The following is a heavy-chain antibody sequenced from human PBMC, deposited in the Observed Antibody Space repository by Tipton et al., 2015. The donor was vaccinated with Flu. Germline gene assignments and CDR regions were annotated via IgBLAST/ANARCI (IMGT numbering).Heavy chain of an antibody. J-gene: IGHJ4*02. CDR2: MNPNTDKT. D-gene: IGHD2/OR15-2a*01. CDR1: GYTFRSYD. Sequence: QVQLVQSGAEVKKPGASVKVSCKASGYTFRSYDINWVRQAAGRGLEWMGWMNPNTDKTGYAQNFQGRLTVTRNISIDTVYMDLSSLRSDDTAVYYCARVYFYLSLSYIDYWGQGTLVTVSS. CDR3: ARVYFYLSLSYIDY. V-gene: IGHV1-8*01.